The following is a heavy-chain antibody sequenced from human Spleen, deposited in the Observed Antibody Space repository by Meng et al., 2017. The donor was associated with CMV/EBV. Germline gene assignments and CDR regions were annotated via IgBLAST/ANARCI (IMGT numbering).Heavy chain of an antibody. V-gene: IGHV3-23*01. CDR2: ISGSGDTT. J-gene: IGHJ4*02. Sequence: SCAASGFTFSSYAMSWVRQAPGKGLEWVSAISGSGDTTYYADPVKGRFTISRDNSKNTLYLQMNSLRAEDTAIYYCAKSHYQLRGVDYWGQGTLVTVSS. CDR3: AKSHYQLRGVDY. D-gene: IGHD2-2*01. CDR1: GFTFSSYA.